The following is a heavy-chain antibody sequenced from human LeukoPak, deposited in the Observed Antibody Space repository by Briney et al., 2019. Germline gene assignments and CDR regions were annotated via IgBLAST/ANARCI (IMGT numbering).Heavy chain of an antibody. D-gene: IGHD4-17*01. CDR1: GFTFSSYA. V-gene: IGHV3-23*01. CDR3: ARYRSVTTGKRFFDY. Sequence: QAGGSLRLSCVAAGFTFSSYAMSWVRQAPGKGLEWVSGISGGGGSLHYADSVKGRFTISRDNSMNTLYLQMNSLRAEDTAVYYCARYRSVTTGKRFFDYWGQGTLVTVSS. J-gene: IGHJ4*02. CDR2: ISGGGGSL.